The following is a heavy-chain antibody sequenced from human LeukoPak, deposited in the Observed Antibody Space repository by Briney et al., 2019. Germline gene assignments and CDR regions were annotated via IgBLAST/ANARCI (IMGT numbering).Heavy chain of an antibody. Sequence: SGGSLRLSCAASGFTFSSYAMSWVRQAPGKGLEWVSAISGSGGSTYYADSVKGGFTISRDNSKNTLYLQMNSLRAEDTAVYYCVRNEGSYLKYYFDYWGQGTLAIVSS. J-gene: IGHJ4*02. V-gene: IGHV3-23*01. CDR2: ISGSGGST. CDR1: GFTFSSYA. CDR3: VRNEGSYLKYYFDY. D-gene: IGHD1-26*01.